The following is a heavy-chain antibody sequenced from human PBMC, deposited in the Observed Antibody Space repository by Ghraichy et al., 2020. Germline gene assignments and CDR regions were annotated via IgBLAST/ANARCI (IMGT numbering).Heavy chain of an antibody. Sequence: SETLSLTCAVSGYSISSGYYWGWIRQPPGKGLEWIGSIYHSGSTYYNPSLKSRVTISVDTSKNQFSLKLSSVTAADTAVYYCARGGSSGYYYNYFDYWGQGTLVTVSS. V-gene: IGHV4-38-2*01. CDR1: GYSISSGYY. CDR3: ARGGSSGYYYNYFDY. J-gene: IGHJ4*02. CDR2: IYHSGST. D-gene: IGHD3-22*01.